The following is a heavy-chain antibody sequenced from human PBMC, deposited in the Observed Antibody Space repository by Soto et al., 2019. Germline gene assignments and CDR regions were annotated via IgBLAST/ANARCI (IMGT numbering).Heavy chain of an antibody. V-gene: IGHV3-23*01. D-gene: IGHD1-26*01. CDR3: ATSRVGSGQILHYLLAG. J-gene: IGHJ6*02. Sequence: PGGSLRLSCAASGFTFTSHSMAWVRQAPGKGLEWVSAMSGSGDNILYADSVKGRFTISRDNSRNTLYLQMNSLRAEDTAVYYCATSRVGSGQILHYLLAGWGQGTTVTVSS. CDR1: GFTFTSHS. CDR2: MSGSGDNI.